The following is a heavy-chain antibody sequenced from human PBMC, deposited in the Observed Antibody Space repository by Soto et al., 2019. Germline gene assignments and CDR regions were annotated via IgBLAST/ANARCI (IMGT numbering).Heavy chain of an antibody. CDR2: IDHSGSA. J-gene: IGHJ4*02. CDR1: SVSFTGYY. D-gene: IGHD3-22*01. Sequence: SETLSLTCAVNSVSFTGYYWSWIRQPPGKGLEWIGEIDHSGSANYSPSLKSRVTISLDTSKNQFSLKLNSLTAADTAVYYCARGGNYYDSSVDYWGQGTQVTVS. CDR3: ARGGNYYDSSVDY. V-gene: IGHV4-34*01.